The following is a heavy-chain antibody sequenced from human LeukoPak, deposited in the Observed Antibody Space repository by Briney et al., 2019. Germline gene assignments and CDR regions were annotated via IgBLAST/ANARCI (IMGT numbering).Heavy chain of an antibody. CDR1: GGSFSGYY. J-gene: IGHJ5*02. CDR3: ARKEYYDIWSDGGLDS. D-gene: IGHD3-3*01. Sequence: PSETLSLTCAVYGGSFSGYYWNWIRQPPGKGLEWSGEINHSGSTNYNPSLKSRVTILVDTSKNQFSLKLSSVTAADTAVYYCARKEYYDIWSDGGLDSWGQGTLVTVSS. CDR2: INHSGST. V-gene: IGHV4-34*01.